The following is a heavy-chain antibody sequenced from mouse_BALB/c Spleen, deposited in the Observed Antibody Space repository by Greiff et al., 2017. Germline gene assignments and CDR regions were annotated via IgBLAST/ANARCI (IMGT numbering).Heavy chain of an antibody. CDR1: GFAFSSYD. V-gene: IGHV5-12-1*01. J-gene: IGHJ3*01. CDR2: ISSGGGST. D-gene: IGHD2-10*01. CDR3: ASPYYGNYEADY. Sequence: EVMLVESGGGLVKPGGSLKLSCAASGFAFSSYDMSWVRQTPEKRLEWVAYISSGGGSTYYPDTVKGRFTISRDNAKNTLYLQMSSLKSEDTAMYYCASPYYGNYEADYWGQGTLVTVSA.